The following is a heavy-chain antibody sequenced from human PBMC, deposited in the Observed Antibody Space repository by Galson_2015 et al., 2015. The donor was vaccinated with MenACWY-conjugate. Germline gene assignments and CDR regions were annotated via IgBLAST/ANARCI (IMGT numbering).Heavy chain of an antibody. D-gene: IGHD3-10*01. CDR1: GFTFSDYW. CDR2: INRDGSQK. CDR3: ARDTTYGSGPYYDAFDA. V-gene: IGHV3-7*03. J-gene: IGHJ3*01. Sequence: SLRLSCAASGFTFSDYWMTWVRQAPGKGLEWVANINRDGSQKNYGDSVKGRFTVSRENAKNSLYLQMSSLTAEDAAVYYCARDTTYGSGPYYDAFDAWGQGAMITVSS.